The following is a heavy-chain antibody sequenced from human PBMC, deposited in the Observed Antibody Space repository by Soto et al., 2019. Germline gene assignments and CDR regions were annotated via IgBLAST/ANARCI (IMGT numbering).Heavy chain of an antibody. Sequence: PGGSLRLSCAASGFTFSYYPLHWVRRAPGKGLEWVSSISGIKNYIRYADSVKGRFTISRDNAKTSLYLQMNSLTAEDTAVYYCAREGVHNYTEYYFDPWGQGTLVTVSS. CDR3: AREGVHNYTEYYFDP. D-gene: IGHD3-10*01. CDR2: ISGIKNYI. CDR1: GFTFSYYP. J-gene: IGHJ4*02. V-gene: IGHV3-21*06.